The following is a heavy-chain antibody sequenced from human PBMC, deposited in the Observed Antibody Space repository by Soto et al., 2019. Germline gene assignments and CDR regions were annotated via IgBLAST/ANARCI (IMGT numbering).Heavy chain of an antibody. D-gene: IGHD6-19*01. CDR2: IIPALGIE. CDR3: AAVVGISAFVGYLEY. V-gene: IGHV1-69*02. J-gene: IGHJ4*02. Sequence: QVLLVQSGTEVKKPGSSVKVSCKASGGTFTSFTLNWVRQAPGQGPEWMGRIIPALGIEDYAPKFQGKVTMTADTSTSTAHMEMSSLRSDDTAVYYCAAVVGISAFVGYLEYWGQGTLVTVSS. CDR1: GGTFTSFT.